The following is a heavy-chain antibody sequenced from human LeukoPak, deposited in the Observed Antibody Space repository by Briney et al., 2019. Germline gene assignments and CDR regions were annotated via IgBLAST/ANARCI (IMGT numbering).Heavy chain of an antibody. Sequence: ASVTVSCKASGYTFPNKGISWVRQAPGQGLEWMGWINPNSGGTNYAQKLQGRVTMTRDTSISTAYMELSRLTSDDTALYYCARTYTAVHYFDYWGQGTLVTVSS. CDR1: GYTFPNKG. CDR3: ARTYTAVHYFDY. V-gene: IGHV1-2*02. J-gene: IGHJ4*02. CDR2: INPNSGGT. D-gene: IGHD2-21*02.